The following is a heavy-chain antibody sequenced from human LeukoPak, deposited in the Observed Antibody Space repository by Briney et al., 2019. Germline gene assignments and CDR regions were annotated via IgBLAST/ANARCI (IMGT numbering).Heavy chain of an antibody. CDR2: ISGSVVST. CDR1: GFTFSSYA. J-gene: IGHJ4*02. Sequence: GGSLRLSCAASGFTFSSYAMSWVRQAPGKGLEWVSGISGSVVSTYYADSVKGRFTISRDNSKNTLYLQMSSLRAEDTAVYYCAKRSGYCSGGSCYSSPGYYFDYWGQGTLVTVSS. V-gene: IGHV3-23*01. CDR3: AKRSGYCSGGSCYSSPGYYFDY. D-gene: IGHD2-15*01.